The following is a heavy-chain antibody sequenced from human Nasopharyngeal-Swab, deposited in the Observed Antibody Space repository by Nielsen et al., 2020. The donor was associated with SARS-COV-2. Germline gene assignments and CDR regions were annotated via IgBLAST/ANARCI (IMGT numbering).Heavy chain of an antibody. CDR2: MNPNSGNT. CDR1: GYTFTSYD. CDR3: ARSRRSNYYGSGSYYNIKTDAFDI. V-gene: IGHV1-8*01. J-gene: IGHJ3*02. Sequence: ASVKVSCKASGYTFTSYDINWVRRATGQGLEWMGWMNPNSGNTGYAQKFQGRVTMTRNTSISTAYMELSSLRSEDTAVYYCARSRRSNYYGSGSYYNIKTDAFDIWGQGTMVTVSS. D-gene: IGHD3-10*01.